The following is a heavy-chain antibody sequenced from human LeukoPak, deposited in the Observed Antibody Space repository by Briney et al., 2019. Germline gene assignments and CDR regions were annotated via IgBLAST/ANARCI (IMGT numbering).Heavy chain of an antibody. D-gene: IGHD6-6*01. CDR2: IIPIFGIA. CDR1: GGTFSSYA. J-gene: IGHJ5*02. V-gene: IGHV1-69*04. Sequence: SVKASCKASGGTFSSYAISWVRQAPGQGLEWMGRIIPIFGIANYAQKFQGRVTITADKSTSTAYMELSSLRSEDTAVYYCARRRGGRGSSSFWFDPWGQGTLVTVSS. CDR3: ARRRGGRGSSSFWFDP.